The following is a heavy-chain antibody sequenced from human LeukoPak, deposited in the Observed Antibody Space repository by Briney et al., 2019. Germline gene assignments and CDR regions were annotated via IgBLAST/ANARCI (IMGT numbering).Heavy chain of an antibody. CDR1: GFTFDDYA. J-gene: IGHJ4*02. Sequence: GRSLRLSCAASGFTFDDYAMHWVRQAPGKGLEWVSGISWNSGSIGYADSVKGRFTISRDNAKNSLYLQMNSLRAEDTAVYYCARDLTYYYDSSGYYVESGYWGQGTLVTVSS. CDR2: ISWNSGSI. D-gene: IGHD3-22*01. CDR3: ARDLTYYYDSSGYYVESGY. V-gene: IGHV3-9*01.